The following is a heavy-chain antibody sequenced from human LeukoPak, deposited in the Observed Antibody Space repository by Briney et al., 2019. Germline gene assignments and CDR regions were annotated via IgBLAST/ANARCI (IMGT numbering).Heavy chain of an antibody. CDR3: ARLYYDSSGYYFRNYYYMDV. CDR2: IYYSGST. D-gene: IGHD3-22*01. V-gene: IGHV4-39*01. Sequence: SETLSLTCTVSGGSISSSSYYWGWIRQPPGKGLEWIGSIYYSGSTYYNPSLKSRVTISVDTSKNQFSLKLSSVTAADTAVYYCARLYYDSSGYYFRNYYYMDVWGKGTTVTVSS. J-gene: IGHJ6*03. CDR1: GGSISSSSYY.